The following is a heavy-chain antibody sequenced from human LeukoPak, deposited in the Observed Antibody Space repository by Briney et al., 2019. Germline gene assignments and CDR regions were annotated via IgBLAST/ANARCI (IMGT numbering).Heavy chain of an antibody. CDR2: ISYDGSNK. CDR1: GCTFSSYG. V-gene: IGHV3-30*18. Sequence: GGYLRLSCAASGCTFSSYGMHWVRKAPGKGLEWVAVISYDGSNKYYADSVKGRFTISRDNSKNTLYLQMNSLRAEDTAVYYCAKNGRAPIYYYYGMDVWGQGTTVTVSS. CDR3: AKNGRAPIYYYYGMDV. D-gene: IGHD2-15*01. J-gene: IGHJ6*02.